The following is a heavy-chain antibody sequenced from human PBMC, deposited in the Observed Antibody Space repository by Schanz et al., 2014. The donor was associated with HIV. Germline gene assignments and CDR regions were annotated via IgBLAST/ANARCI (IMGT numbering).Heavy chain of an antibody. CDR3: ARDRSAAVTASDY. CDR1: GYTFTNYA. CDR2: ISNYIGNT. V-gene: IGHV1-18*01. J-gene: IGHJ4*02. Sequence: QVQLVQSGTEVKKPGASVTVSCKASGYTFTNYAINWVRQAPGQGLEWMGWISNYIGNTDYAQNLQGRVTMTRDTSTTTAYMELRNLRANDTAVYYCARDRSAAVTASDYWGQGTLVTVSS. D-gene: IGHD6-13*01.